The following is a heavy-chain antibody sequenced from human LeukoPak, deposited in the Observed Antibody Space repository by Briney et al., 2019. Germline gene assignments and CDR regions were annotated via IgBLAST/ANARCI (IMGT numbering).Heavy chain of an antibody. V-gene: IGHV3-23*01. CDR1: GFTFSSCA. Sequence: PGGSLRLSCAASGFTFSSCAMSWVRQAPGKGLEWVSAITGSGNSTCYADSVKGRFTISRDNAKNSLYLQMNSLRAEDTAVYYCAELGITMIEGVWGKGTTVTISS. J-gene: IGHJ6*04. CDR2: ITGSGNST. D-gene: IGHD3-22*01. CDR3: AELGITMIEGV.